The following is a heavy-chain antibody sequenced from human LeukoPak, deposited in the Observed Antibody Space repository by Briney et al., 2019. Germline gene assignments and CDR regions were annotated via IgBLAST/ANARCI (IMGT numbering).Heavy chain of an antibody. Sequence: ASVKVSCKASGGTFSSYAISWVRQAPGQGLEWMGRINPNSGGTNYAQKFQGRVTMTRDTSISTAYMELSRLRSDDTAVYYCARLSDRNFDYWGQGTLVTVSS. CDR1: GGTFSSYA. CDR2: INPNSGGT. V-gene: IGHV1-2*06. CDR3: ARLSDRNFDY. J-gene: IGHJ4*02.